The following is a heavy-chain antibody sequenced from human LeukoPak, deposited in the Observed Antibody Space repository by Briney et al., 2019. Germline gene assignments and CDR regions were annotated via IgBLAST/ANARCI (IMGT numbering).Heavy chain of an antibody. CDR3: ASSSIVVVPAASLYYYYYMDV. D-gene: IGHD2-2*01. CDR1: GYTFTGYY. Sequence: ASVKVSCKASGYTFTGYYMHWVRQAPGQGLEWMGRINPNRGGTNYAQKFQGRVTMTRDTSISTAYMELSRLRSDDTAVYYCASSSIVVVPAASLYYYYYMDVWGKGTTVTVSS. V-gene: IGHV1-2*06. CDR2: INPNRGGT. J-gene: IGHJ6*03.